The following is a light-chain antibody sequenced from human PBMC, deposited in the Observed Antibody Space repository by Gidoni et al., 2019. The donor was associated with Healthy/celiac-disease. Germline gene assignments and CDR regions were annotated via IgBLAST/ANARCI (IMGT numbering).Light chain of an antibody. Sequence: DIVLTQSPATLSLSPGERATLSCRASQSVSSYLAWYQQKPGQAPRLLIYDASNRATGIPARFSGSGSGTDFTLTISSLEPEDFAVYYCQAETTFGGGTKVEIK. CDR3: QAETT. CDR1: QSVSSY. J-gene: IGKJ4*01. CDR2: DAS. V-gene: IGKV3-11*01.